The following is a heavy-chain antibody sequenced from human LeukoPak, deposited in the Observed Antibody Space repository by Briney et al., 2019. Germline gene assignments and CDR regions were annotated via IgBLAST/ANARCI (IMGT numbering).Heavy chain of an antibody. CDR2: INPNSGGT. J-gene: IGHJ6*03. Sequence: ASVKVSCKASGYTFTGYYMHWVRQAPGQGLEWMGWINPNSGGTNYAQKFQGRVTMTRDTSISTAYMELSRLRSDDTAVYYCARSPLYGYYVGYYYYMDVWGKGTTVTVSS. CDR1: GYTFTGYY. V-gene: IGHV1-2*02. CDR3: ARSPLYGYYVGYYYYMDV. D-gene: IGHD4-17*01.